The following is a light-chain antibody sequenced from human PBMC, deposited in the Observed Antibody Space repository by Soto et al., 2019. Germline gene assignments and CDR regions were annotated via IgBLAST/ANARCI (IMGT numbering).Light chain of an antibody. J-gene: IGLJ1*01. Sequence: SYELTQPPSVSVAPGQTARITCGGNNIGRKSVHWYQQKPGQAPVLVVYDDTDRPSGIPERFSGSNSGNTAALTISRVEAGDEADYYCQVWDSSSDHYVFGTVTKVTVL. CDR3: QVWDSSSDHYV. V-gene: IGLV3-21*02. CDR1: NIGRKS. CDR2: DDT.